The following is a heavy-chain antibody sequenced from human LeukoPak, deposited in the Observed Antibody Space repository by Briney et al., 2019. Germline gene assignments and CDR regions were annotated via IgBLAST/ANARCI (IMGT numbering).Heavy chain of an antibody. D-gene: IGHD3-16*01. CDR1: GFTFGDYG. J-gene: IGHJ4*02. Sequence: GGSLRLSCAASGFTFGDYGMSWVRQAPGKGLEWVSGINRNGGSTGYADSVKGRFTISRDNAKNSLYLQMNRLRAEDTALYYCARDASRLWLRPVDYWGQGTLVTVSS. V-gene: IGHV3-20*04. CDR3: ARDASRLWLRPVDY. CDR2: INRNGGST.